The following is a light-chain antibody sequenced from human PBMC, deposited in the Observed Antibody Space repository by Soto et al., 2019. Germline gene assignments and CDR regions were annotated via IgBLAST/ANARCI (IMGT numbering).Light chain of an antibody. J-gene: IGLJ2*01. V-gene: IGLV2-11*01. CDR3: CSYAGSYTIV. CDR1: SSDVGGYNY. Sequence: QSVLTQPRSVSGSPGQSVTISCTGTSSDVGGYNYVSWYQQHPGKAPKLMIYDVSKRPSGVPDRFSGSKSGKTASLAISGLQAEDEADYYCCSYAGSYTIVFGGGTELAVL. CDR2: DVS.